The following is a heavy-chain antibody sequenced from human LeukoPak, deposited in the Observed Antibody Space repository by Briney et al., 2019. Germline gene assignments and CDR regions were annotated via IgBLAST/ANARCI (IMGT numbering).Heavy chain of an antibody. CDR2: INPNSGGT. D-gene: IGHD1-26*01. Sequence: GASVKVSCKASGYTFSGYYMHWVRQAPGQGLEWMGWINPNSGGTNYAQKFQGWVTMTRDTSISTAYMELSRLRSDDTAVYYCARLGSGSFTDAFDIWGQGTMVTVSS. V-gene: IGHV1-2*04. CDR1: GYTFSGYY. J-gene: IGHJ3*02. CDR3: ARLGSGSFTDAFDI.